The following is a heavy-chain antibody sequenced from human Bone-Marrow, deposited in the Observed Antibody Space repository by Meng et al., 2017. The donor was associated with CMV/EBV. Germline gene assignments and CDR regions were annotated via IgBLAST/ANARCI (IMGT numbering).Heavy chain of an antibody. CDR3: ARGPSPSLEYCSSTSCYH. CDR1: GYTFTGYY. J-gene: IGHJ5*02. CDR2: INPDTGDT. Sequence: ASVKVSCKASGYTFTGYYIHWVRQAPGQGLEWMGWINPDTGDTNCTQNFQGRVTMTRDTSISTAYMELSRLRSEDTAVYYCARGPSPSLEYCSSTSCYHWGQGTLVTVSS. D-gene: IGHD2-2*01. V-gene: IGHV1-2*02.